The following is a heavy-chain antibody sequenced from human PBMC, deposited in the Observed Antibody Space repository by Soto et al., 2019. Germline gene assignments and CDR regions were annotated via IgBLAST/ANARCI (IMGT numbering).Heavy chain of an antibody. CDR3: ARDLGRDTAMYPSIHDY. Sequence: GASVKVSCKASGYTFTSYGISWVRQAPGQGLEWMGWISAYNGNTNYAQKLQGRVTMATDTSTSTAYMELRSLRSDDTAVYYCARDLGRDTAMYPSIHDYWGQGTLVTVSS. V-gene: IGHV1-18*01. J-gene: IGHJ4*02. CDR2: ISAYNGNT. D-gene: IGHD5-18*01. CDR1: GYTFTSYG.